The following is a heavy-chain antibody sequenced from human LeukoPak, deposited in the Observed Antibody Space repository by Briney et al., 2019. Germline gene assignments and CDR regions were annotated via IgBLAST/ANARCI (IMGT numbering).Heavy chain of an antibody. J-gene: IGHJ4*02. CDR2: ISNDGNSK. Sequence: GMSLRLSCAASGFTFSENNVHWVRQAPGKGLEWVALISNDGNSKDYADSVKGRFTLSGDNSKTTLYLQMNSLRAEDTAVYYCARVRGSSGWYTFDYWGQGTLVTVSS. D-gene: IGHD6-19*01. CDR1: GFTFSENN. V-gene: IGHV3-30-3*01. CDR3: ARVRGSSGWYTFDY.